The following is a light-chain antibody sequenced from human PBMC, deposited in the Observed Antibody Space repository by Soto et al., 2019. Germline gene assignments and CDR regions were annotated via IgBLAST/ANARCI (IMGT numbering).Light chain of an antibody. CDR3: QQYDRPPLT. V-gene: IGKV3-20*01. J-gene: IGKJ4*01. CDR2: GAS. CDR1: QSVASNY. Sequence: EIVLTQSPGTLSFSPGARATLSCRSSQSVASNYVAWYQQRRGQAPRLLIHGASNRAAGIPDRFSGSGSGTDFTLTISRLEPEDFAVYYCQQYDRPPLTFGGGTTGDIK.